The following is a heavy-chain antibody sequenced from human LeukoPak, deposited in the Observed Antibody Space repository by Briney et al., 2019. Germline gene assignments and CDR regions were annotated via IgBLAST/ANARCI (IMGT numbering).Heavy chain of an antibody. CDR3: ARAPDSSGFHFYFDY. CDR2: IYYSGST. J-gene: IGHJ4*02. V-gene: IGHV4-30-4*08. Sequence: SQTLSLTCTVSGGSISSGDYYWSWIRQPPGKGLEWIGYIYYSGSTYYNPSLKSRVTISVDTSKNQFSLKLSSVTAADTAVYYCARAPDSSGFHFYFDYWGQGTQVTVSS. CDR1: GGSISSGDYY. D-gene: IGHD3-22*01.